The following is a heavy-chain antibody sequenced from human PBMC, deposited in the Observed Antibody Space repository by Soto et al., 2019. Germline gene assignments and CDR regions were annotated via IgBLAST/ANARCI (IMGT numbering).Heavy chain of an antibody. CDR1: GDTFSSYT. Sequence: SVKVSCKASGDTFSSYTISWVRQAPGQGLEWMGRIIPILGIANYAQKFQGRVTITADKSTSTAYMELSSLRSEDTAVYYCARELLRYCTKGVCYPDYYYYGMDVWGQGTRVTVAS. CDR2: IIPILGIA. V-gene: IGHV1-69*02. D-gene: IGHD2-8*01. CDR3: ARELLRYCTKGVCYPDYYYYGMDV. J-gene: IGHJ6*02.